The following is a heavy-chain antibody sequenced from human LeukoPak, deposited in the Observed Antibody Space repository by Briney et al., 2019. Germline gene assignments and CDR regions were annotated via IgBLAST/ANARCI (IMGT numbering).Heavy chain of an antibody. CDR2: IYHSGTT. Sequence: SETLSLTCTVSGYSINSGYYWGWIRPPPGKGLEWIGSIYHSGTTYYNPSLKSRVTISVDTSKNQFSLKLSSVTAADTAVYYCARLVGDCSGGSCYDYYYMDVWGKGTTVTVSS. V-gene: IGHV4-38-2*02. CDR1: GYSINSGYY. J-gene: IGHJ6*03. CDR3: ARLVGDCSGGSCYDYYYMDV. D-gene: IGHD2-15*01.